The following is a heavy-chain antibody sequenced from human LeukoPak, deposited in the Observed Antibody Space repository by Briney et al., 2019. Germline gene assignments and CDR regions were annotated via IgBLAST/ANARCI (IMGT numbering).Heavy chain of an antibody. J-gene: IGHJ4*02. D-gene: IGHD2-15*01. CDR3: VRGAPIGLDY. CDR1: GFVFSIYD. CDR2: IAQNGDT. Sequence: GGSLRLSCAASGFVFSIYDWHWVRQATGKRLEWVSSIAQNGDTFYSASVKGRFTISRDNAKNSLYLRMNSLRAGDTALYYCVRGAPIGLDYWGQGTLVTVSS. V-gene: IGHV3-13*01.